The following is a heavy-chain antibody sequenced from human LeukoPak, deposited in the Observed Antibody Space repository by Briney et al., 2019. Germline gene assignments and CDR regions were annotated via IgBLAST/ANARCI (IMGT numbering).Heavy chain of an antibody. J-gene: IGHJ4*02. CDR3: ARDTKYGSGSYWNY. Sequence: QLGGSLRLSCAASGFTISSYWMHWVRQAPGKGLVWVSRIKYDGSSTSYADSVRGRFTISRDTARNTLYLQMNSLRAEDTALYYCARDTKYGSGSYWNYWGQGTLVTVSS. CDR1: GFTISSYW. CDR2: IKYDGSST. D-gene: IGHD3-10*01. V-gene: IGHV3-74*01.